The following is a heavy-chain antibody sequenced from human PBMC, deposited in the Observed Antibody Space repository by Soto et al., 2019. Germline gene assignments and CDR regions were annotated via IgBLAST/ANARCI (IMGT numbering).Heavy chain of an antibody. V-gene: IGHV3-53*01. CDR1: GFTVSNNY. CDR3: AKADEKTTVTIRTAFDY. J-gene: IGHJ4*02. CDR2: IYSGGYT. D-gene: IGHD4-17*01. Sequence: GGSLRLSCAVSGFTVSNNYMSWVRQAPGKGLEGVSVIYSGGYTAYGDSVKGRFTISRDNSKNTLYLQMNSLRAEDTAVYYCAKADEKTTVTIRTAFDYWGQGTLVTVSS.